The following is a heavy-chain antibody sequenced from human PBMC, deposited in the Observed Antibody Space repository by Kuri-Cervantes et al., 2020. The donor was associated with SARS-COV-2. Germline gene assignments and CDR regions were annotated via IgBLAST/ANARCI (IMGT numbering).Heavy chain of an antibody. D-gene: IGHD2-2*01. CDR3: ARDQEPTYCSSTSCYLYYYGMDV. CDR2: IWYDGSNK. Sequence: GESLKISCAASGFTFSSYGMHWVRQAPGKGLEWVAVIWYDGSNKYYADSVKSRFTISRDNSKNTLYLQMNSLRAEDTAVYYCARDQEPTYCSSTSCYLYYYGMDVWGQGTTVTVSS. V-gene: IGHV3-33*08. J-gene: IGHJ6*02. CDR1: GFTFSSYG.